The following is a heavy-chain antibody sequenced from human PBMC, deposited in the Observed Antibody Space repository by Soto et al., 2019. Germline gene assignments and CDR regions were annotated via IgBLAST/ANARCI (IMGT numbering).Heavy chain of an antibody. CDR1: GVTVGSRA. CDR2: ITYTGGDP. CDR3: ARGSRDSYPLSRIFDF. D-gene: IGHD2-15*01. V-gene: IGHV3-23*01. J-gene: IGHJ5*01. Sequence: PSWSLRLSCVASGVTVGSRAMIWVCQTPGNGLEWVSTITYTGGDPKYAASMRGRFTITKDPSKKTLHLPINSLSDAAYALYYGARGSRDSYPLSRIFDFWGRRRLFTVSS.